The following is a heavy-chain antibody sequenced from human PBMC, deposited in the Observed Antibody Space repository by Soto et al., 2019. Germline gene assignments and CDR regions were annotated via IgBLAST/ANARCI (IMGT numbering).Heavy chain of an antibody. CDR2: MYYSGTS. CDR1: GGSISDDTYY. CDR3: ARALWGPAGHINWFDP. V-gene: IGHV4-39*07. J-gene: IGHJ5*02. D-gene: IGHD2-2*01. Sequence: PSETLSLTCTVSGGSISDDTYYWGWIRQPPGKGLEWIGCMYYSGTSSYNPSLKSRVTISVDTSKKQLSLKLSSVTAADTAVYYCARALWGPAGHINWFDPWGQGALVTVSS.